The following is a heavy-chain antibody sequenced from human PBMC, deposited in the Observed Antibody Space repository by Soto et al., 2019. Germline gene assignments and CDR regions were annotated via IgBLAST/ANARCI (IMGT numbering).Heavy chain of an antibody. D-gene: IGHD6-13*01. CDR1: GGSISSSSYY. J-gene: IGHJ5*02. CDR3: ARQAAAGPFTTWGEPTQHNRFDP. V-gene: IGHV4-39*01. CDR2: IYYSGST. Sequence: SETLSLTCTVSGGSISSSSYYWGWIRQPPGKGLEWIGSIYYSGSTYYNPSLKSRVTISVDTSKNQFSLKLSSVTAADTAVYYCARQAAAGPFTTWGEPTQHNRFDPWGQGTLVTVSS.